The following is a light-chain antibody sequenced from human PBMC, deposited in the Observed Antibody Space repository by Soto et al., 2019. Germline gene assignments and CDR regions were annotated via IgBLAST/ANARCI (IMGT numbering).Light chain of an antibody. CDR3: QQYNSWPLT. CDR2: GAS. CDR1: QIISSS. J-gene: IGKJ4*01. V-gene: IGKV3-15*01. Sequence: EIILTQSPATLSVFPGERATLSCWASQIISSSLAWYQQKPGQAPRLLIYGASARAAGVPVRFSGSGSGTEFTLTINRLEPEDFAVYYCQQYNSWPLTFXGGTKVDIK.